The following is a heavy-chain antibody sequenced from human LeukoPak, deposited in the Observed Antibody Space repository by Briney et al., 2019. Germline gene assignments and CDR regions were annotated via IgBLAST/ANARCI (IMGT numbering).Heavy chain of an antibody. J-gene: IGHJ5*02. Sequence: SETLSLTCTVSGGSISSGDYYWSWIRQPPGKGPEWIGYIYYSGSTYYNPSLKSRVTVSVDTSKNQFSLKLTSVTAADTAVYYCARSIAAHGPTHNWFDPWGQGTLVTVSS. V-gene: IGHV4-30-4*01. D-gene: IGHD6-13*01. CDR3: ARSIAAHGPTHNWFDP. CDR1: GGSISSGDYY. CDR2: IYYSGST.